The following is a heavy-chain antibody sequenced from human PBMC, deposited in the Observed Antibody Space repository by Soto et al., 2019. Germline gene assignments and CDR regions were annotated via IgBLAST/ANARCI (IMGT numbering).Heavy chain of an antibody. CDR1: GYSFTSYW. CDR3: ARREGLTTVTTPRDFEYYYYYGMDV. J-gene: IGHJ6*02. V-gene: IGHV5-51*01. Sequence: GESLKISCKGSGYSFTSYWIGWVRQMPGKGLEWMGIIYPGDSDTRYSPSFQGQVTISADKSISTAYLQWSSLKASDTAMYYCARREGLTTVTTPRDFEYYYYYGMDVWGQGTTVTVSS. D-gene: IGHD4-17*01. CDR2: IYPGDSDT.